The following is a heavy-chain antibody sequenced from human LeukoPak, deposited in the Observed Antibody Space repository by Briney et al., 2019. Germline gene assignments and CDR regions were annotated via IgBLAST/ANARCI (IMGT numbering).Heavy chain of an antibody. J-gene: IGHJ4*02. CDR1: GFTFSNAW. V-gene: IGHV3-15*01. Sequence: GGSLRLSCAASGFTFSNAWMSWVRQAPGKGLEWVGRIKSKTDGGTTDYAAPVKGRFTISRDDSKNTLYLQMNSLKTEDTAVYYCTTEIYDILTGSLYYFDYWGQGTLVTVSS. CDR3: TTEIYDILTGSLYYFDY. CDR2: IKSKTDGGTT. D-gene: IGHD3-9*01.